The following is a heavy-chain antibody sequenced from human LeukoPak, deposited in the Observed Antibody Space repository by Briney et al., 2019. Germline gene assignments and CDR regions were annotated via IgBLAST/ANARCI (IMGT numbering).Heavy chain of an antibody. CDR3: VKKGGVTSSTYFNYFDS. D-gene: IGHD6-13*01. J-gene: IGHJ4*02. V-gene: IGHV5-51*01. Sequence: GESLKISCKGSGYSFTSYWIGWVRQVPGKGLEWMGIIYPGDSATTYSPSFQGQVTISGDKSITTVYLQWSSLKASDTALYYCVKKGGVTSSTYFNYFDSWGQGALVTVSS. CDR1: GYSFTSYW. CDR2: IYPGDSAT.